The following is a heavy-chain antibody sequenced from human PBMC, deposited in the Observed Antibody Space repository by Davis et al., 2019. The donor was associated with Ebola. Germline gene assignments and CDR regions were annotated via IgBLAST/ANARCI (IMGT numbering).Heavy chain of an antibody. CDR1: GFTFSSYG. Sequence: GESLKISCAASGFTFSSYGMHWVRQAPGKGLEWVAVIWYDGSIKYYADSVKGRFTISRDNSRNILYLQMNSLRVEDTALYYCARDNIVATTNDAFDFWGQGTKVTVSS. CDR3: ARDNIVATTNDAFDF. V-gene: IGHV3-33*01. J-gene: IGHJ3*01. D-gene: IGHD5-12*01. CDR2: IWYDGSIK.